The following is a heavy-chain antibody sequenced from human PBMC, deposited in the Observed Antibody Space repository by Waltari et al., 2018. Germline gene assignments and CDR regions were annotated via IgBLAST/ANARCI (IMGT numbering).Heavy chain of an antibody. V-gene: IGHV1-2*02. CDR1: GYTFTGYY. CDR2: IHPNRGGT. D-gene: IGHD4-4*01. CDR3: ARDDYSNPNWFDP. J-gene: IGHJ5*02. Sequence: QVQLVQSGAEVKKPGASVKVSCKASGYTFTGYYMHWVRQAPGQGLEWKGWIHPNRGGTNSAQKFQGRVTRTRDTSISTAYMELSRLRSDDTAVYYCARDDYSNPNWFDPWGQGTLVTVSS.